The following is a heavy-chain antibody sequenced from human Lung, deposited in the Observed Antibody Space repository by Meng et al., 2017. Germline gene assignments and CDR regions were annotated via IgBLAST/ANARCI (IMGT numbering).Heavy chain of an antibody. V-gene: IGHV4-4*02. CDR3: SRRGLWLDNQNFDY. CDR2: IYHSGST. Sequence: QVRLGGSGPGLVKPSGTLCLTCACSGGSISSSNWWSWVRQPQGKGLEWIGEIYHSGSTDYNPSLKSGVTISVDKYKNQFSLKLRYVTGADTAVYYCSRRGLWLDNQNFDYWGQGTLVTVSS. J-gene: IGHJ4*02. D-gene: IGHD6-19*01. CDR1: GGSISSSNW.